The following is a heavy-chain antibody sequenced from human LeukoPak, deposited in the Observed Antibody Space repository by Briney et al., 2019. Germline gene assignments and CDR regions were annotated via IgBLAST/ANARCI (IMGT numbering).Heavy chain of an antibody. V-gene: IGHV3-73*01. CDR2: VKSKANNYAT. CDR3: TSVYYDSSGYFYY. D-gene: IGHD3-22*01. J-gene: IGHJ4*02. Sequence: GGSLKLSCAASGFTFIGSAIHWVRQASGKGLEWVGRVKSKANNYATAYAASVKGRFTISRDDSKNTAYLQMNSLKTEDTAVYYCTSVYYDSSGYFYYWGQGTLVTVSS. CDR1: GFTFIGSA.